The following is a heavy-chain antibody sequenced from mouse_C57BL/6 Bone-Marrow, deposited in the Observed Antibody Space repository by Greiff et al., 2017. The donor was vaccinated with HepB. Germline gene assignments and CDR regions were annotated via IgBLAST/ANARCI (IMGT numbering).Heavy chain of an antibody. CDR2: IDPSDSYT. CDR3: APLLRYPDY. V-gene: IGHV1-59*01. Sequence: QVQLQQSGAELVRPGTSVKLSCKASGYTFTSYWMHWVKQRPGQGLEWIGVIDPSDSYTNYNQKFKGKATLTVDTSSSTAYMQLSSLTSEDSAVYYCAPLLRYPDYWGQGTTLTVSS. J-gene: IGHJ2*01. CDR1: GYTFTSYW. D-gene: IGHD1-1*01.